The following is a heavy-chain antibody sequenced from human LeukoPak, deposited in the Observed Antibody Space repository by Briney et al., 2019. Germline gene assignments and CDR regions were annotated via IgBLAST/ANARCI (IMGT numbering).Heavy chain of an antibody. CDR1: GYTFTGYY. V-gene: IGHV1-2*02. D-gene: IGHD4-11*01. CDR2: INPNSGGT. J-gene: IGHJ4*02. CDR3: ARALSRQIRDYLVFGY. Sequence: VASVKVSCKASGYTFTGYYMHWVRQAPGQGLEWMGWINPNSGGTNYAQKFQGRVTMTRDTSISTAYMELSRLRSDDTAVYCCARALSRQIRDYLVFGYWGQGTLVTVSS.